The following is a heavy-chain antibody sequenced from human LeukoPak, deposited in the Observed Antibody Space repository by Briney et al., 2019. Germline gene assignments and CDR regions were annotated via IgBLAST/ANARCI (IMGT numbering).Heavy chain of an antibody. V-gene: IGHV1-18*04. CDR2: ISAYNGNT. D-gene: IGHD1-1*01. CDR3: ARDMYNWNDFSFDY. Sequence: GASVKDSFKASGGTFISYGISWVRQARGQGLEWMGWISAYNGNTNYAQELQGRVTMTTDTSTSTAYMELRSLRSDDTAVYYCARDMYNWNDFSFDYWGQGTLVTVSS. CDR1: GGTFISYG. J-gene: IGHJ4*02.